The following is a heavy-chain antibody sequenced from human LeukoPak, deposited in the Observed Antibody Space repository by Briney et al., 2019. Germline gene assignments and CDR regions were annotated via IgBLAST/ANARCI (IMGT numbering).Heavy chain of an antibody. Sequence: SETLSLTCTVSGGSISSYYWRWIRQPPGKGLEWIGYIYYSGSTNYNPSLKSRVTISVDTSKNQFSLKLSSVTAADTAVYYCARAGIAVAAPDYWGQGTLVTVSS. CDR2: IYYSGST. CDR1: GGSISSYY. J-gene: IGHJ4*02. CDR3: ARAGIAVAAPDY. D-gene: IGHD6-19*01. V-gene: IGHV4-59*01.